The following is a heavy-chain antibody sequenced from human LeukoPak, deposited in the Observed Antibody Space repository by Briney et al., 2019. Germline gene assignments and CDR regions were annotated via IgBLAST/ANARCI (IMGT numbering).Heavy chain of an antibody. CDR3: VKARSIVVVPAAHDAFDI. CDR1: GFTFSNAW. J-gene: IGHJ3*02. CDR2: IKSKTDGGTT. V-gene: IGHV3-15*01. Sequence: GGSLRLSCAASGFTFSNAWMSWVRQSPGKGLEWVGRIKSKTDGGTTDYAAPVKGRFTISRDDSKNTLYLQMNSLRAEDTAVYYCVKARSIVVVPAAHDAFDIWGQGTMVTVSS. D-gene: IGHD2-2*01.